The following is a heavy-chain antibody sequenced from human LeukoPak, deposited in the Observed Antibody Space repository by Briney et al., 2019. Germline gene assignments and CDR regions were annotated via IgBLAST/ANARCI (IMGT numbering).Heavy chain of an antibody. CDR1: GYTFTDYY. D-gene: IGHD2-2*02. V-gene: IGHV1-2*02. J-gene: IGHJ4*02. Sequence: ASVKVSCKASGYTFTDYYMHWVRQAPGQGLEWMGWINPNSGGTYYAQNFQGRVTMTRDTSISTAYMELGRLRSDDTAVYCCARGDCSSTSCYNADFWGQGTLVTVSS. CDR2: INPNSGGT. CDR3: ARGDCSSTSCYNADF.